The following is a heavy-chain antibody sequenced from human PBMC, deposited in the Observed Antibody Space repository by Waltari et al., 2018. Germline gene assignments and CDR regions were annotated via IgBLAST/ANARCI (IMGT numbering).Heavy chain of an antibody. J-gene: IGHJ4*02. CDR3: ARELWVAETRGYYLDF. CDR2: TSYSGST. V-gene: IGHV4-59*01. D-gene: IGHD2-15*01. CDR1: GGSIGPYS. Sequence: QVQLQESGPGLVKPSETLSLTCSVSGGSIGPYSWIWIRQPPGKGLQWIGVTSYSGSTHYNPSLKSRVTLSVDASKSQFSLRLTSVTAADTAVYYCARELWVAETRGYYLDFWGRGLLVTVSS.